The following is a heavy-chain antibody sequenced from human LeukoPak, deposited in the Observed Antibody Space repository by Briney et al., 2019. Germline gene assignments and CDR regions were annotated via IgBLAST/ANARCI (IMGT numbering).Heavy chain of an antibody. CDR3: ARVHLSSSWGTDDC. V-gene: IGHV3-7*01. CDR1: GFTFSTYW. Sequence: GGSLRLSCAAYGFTFSTYWMTWVRQPPGKGLEWVANIKEDGSEKYYVDSVRGRFTISRDNAKNSLYLHMNSLRAEDTAVYYCARVHLSSSWGTDDCWGQGTLVTVSS. D-gene: IGHD6-13*01. J-gene: IGHJ4*02. CDR2: IKEDGSEK.